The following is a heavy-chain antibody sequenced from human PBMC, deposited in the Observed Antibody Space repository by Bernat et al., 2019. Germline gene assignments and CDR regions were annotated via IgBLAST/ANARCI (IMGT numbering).Heavy chain of an antibody. D-gene: IGHD3-10*01. J-gene: IGHJ5*02. V-gene: IGHV3-15*07. CDR1: GFTFSNAW. CDR3: ARGNYGSGSYYNELLDP. CDR2: IKSKTDGGTT. Sequence: EVQLVESGGGLVKPGGSLRLSCAASGFTFSNAWMNWVRQAPGKGLEWVGRIKSKTDGGTTDYAAPVKGRFTISRDNSKNTLYLQMNSLRAEDTAVYYCARGNYGSGSYYNELLDPWGQGTLVTVSS.